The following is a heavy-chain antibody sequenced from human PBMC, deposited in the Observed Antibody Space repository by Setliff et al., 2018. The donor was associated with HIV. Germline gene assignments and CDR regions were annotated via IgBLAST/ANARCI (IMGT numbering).Heavy chain of an antibody. D-gene: IGHD2-21*01. Sequence: SETLSLTCTVSGDSISSSTFYWGWIRQPPGKGLEWIGSIYYSGTTYYNPSPKSRVAISVDTSKNQFSLKLSSVTAADTAVYYCARPRLRGSGAFDIWGQGTMVTVS. CDR1: GDSISSSTFY. CDR2: IYYSGTT. CDR3: ARPRLRGSGAFDI. V-gene: IGHV4-39*01. J-gene: IGHJ3*02.